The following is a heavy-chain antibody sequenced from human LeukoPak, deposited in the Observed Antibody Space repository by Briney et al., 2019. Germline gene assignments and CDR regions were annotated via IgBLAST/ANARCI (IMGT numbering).Heavy chain of an antibody. CDR3: ARDLGGSNYFYYYMGV. CDR2: IYHSGST. V-gene: IGHV4-38-2*02. CDR1: GYSISSGFY. J-gene: IGHJ6*03. Sequence: SETLSLTCTVSGYSISSGFYWGWIRQPPGKGLEWIGSIYHSGSTYYNPSLKSRVTISLDTSKNQFSLKLSSVTAADTAVYYCARDLGGSNYFYYYMGVWGKGTTVTVSS. D-gene: IGHD1-26*01.